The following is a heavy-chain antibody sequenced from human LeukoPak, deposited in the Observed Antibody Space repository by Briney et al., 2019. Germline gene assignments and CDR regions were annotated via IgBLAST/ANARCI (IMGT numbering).Heavy chain of an antibody. CDR2: INPSGGST. CDR1: GYTFTSYD. CDR3: ARVAANYYYYMDV. V-gene: IGHV1-46*01. Sequence: ASVKVSCKASGYTFTSYDINWVRQVTGQGLEWMGIINPSGGSTSYAQKFQGRVTMTRDMSTSTVYMELSSLRSEDTAVYYCARVAANYYYYMDVWGKGTTVTVSS. D-gene: IGHD6-25*01. J-gene: IGHJ6*03.